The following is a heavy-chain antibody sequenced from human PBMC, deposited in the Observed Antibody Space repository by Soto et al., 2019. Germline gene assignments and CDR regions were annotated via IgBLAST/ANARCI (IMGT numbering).Heavy chain of an antibody. CDR3: AGTNVDSESDS. CDR2: ISTSGDLI. V-gene: IGHV3-21*02. D-gene: IGHD2-8*01. J-gene: IGHJ1*01. CDR1: GLTFSRYS. Sequence: EVQLVESGGGLVKPGGSLRLSCAASGLTFSRYSMNWIRQAPGKGLEWVSSISTSGDLIYYRDSVRGRFTISRDNARNSLYLQMNSLRVEDTALYYCAGTNVDSESDSGGQGTLVTISS.